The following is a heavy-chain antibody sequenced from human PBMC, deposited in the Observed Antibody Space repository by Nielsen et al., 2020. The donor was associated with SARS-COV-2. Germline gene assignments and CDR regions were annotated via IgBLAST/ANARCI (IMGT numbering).Heavy chain of an antibody. J-gene: IGHJ6*02. Sequence: WIRQPPGKGLEWVANIKQDGSEKYYVDSVKGRFTISRDNSKNTLYVQMNSLRAEDTAVYYCAKDVRAVAGTYYYYGMDVWGQGTTVTVSS. CDR3: AKDVRAVAGTYYYYGMDV. V-gene: IGHV3-7*01. D-gene: IGHD6-19*01. CDR2: IKQDGSEK.